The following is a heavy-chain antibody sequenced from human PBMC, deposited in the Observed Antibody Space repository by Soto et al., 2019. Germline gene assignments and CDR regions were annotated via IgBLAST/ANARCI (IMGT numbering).Heavy chain of an antibody. D-gene: IGHD3-10*01. V-gene: IGHV4-39*01. CDR2: IYYSGST. CDR1: GGSISSSSYY. Sequence: PSETLSLTCTVSGGSISSSSYYWGWIRQPPGKGLEWIGSIYYSGSTYYNPSLKSRVTISVDTSKNQFSLKLSSVTAADTAVYNCASHYYGSGSYYNYYYYGMDVGGQGTTVTVSS. CDR3: ASHYYGSGSYYNYYYYGMDV. J-gene: IGHJ6*02.